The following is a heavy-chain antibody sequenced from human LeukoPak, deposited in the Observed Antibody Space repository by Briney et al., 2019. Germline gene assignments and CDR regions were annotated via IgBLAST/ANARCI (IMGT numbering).Heavy chain of an antibody. CDR1: GFTVSSNY. CDR3: TKRVKYGGTWDHFAD. J-gene: IGHJ4*02. Sequence: GGSLRLSCAVSGFTVSSNYMGWVRQAPGKGLEWVSVFYSSGSTYYADSVKGRFTISRDNSKSTLILQMNSLRVEDTALYYCTKRVKYGGTWDHFADWGQGTLVTVSS. CDR2: FYSSGST. V-gene: IGHV3-53*01. D-gene: IGHD1-26*01.